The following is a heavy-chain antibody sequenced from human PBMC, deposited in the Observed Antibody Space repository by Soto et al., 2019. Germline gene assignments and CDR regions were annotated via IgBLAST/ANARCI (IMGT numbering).Heavy chain of an antibody. J-gene: IGHJ4*02. CDR2: VFYTGST. CDR3: ARSGHAFGGVV. Sequence: AETLSLTCTVSGASMPNYYGSCLRQPPGKGLEHIGYVFYTGSTNYSPSLQSRVTISVDTYNNQFSLKLTSVTTADTAIYYCARSGHAFGGVVWGRGILVTVSS. D-gene: IGHD3-16*01. V-gene: IGHV4-59*01. CDR1: GASMPNYY.